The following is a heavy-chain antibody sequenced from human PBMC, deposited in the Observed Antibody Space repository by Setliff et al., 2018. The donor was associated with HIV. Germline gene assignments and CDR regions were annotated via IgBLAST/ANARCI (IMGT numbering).Heavy chain of an antibody. V-gene: IGHV4-4*07. CDR3: ARVIMAVAGTPYHFWFDP. Sequence: PSETLSLTCTVSGDSIGYYYWSWIRQPAGRGLEWMGRIYNSGSTIYNPSLKSRVTLSLDTSKNQFSLKLSSVTAADTAMYYCARVIMAVAGTPYHFWFDPWGQGTLVTVSS. CDR1: GDSIGYYY. D-gene: IGHD6-19*01. J-gene: IGHJ5*02. CDR2: IYNSGST.